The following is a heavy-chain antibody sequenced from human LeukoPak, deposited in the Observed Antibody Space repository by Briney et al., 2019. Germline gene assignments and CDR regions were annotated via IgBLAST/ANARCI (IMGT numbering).Heavy chain of an antibody. D-gene: IGHD1-26*01. J-gene: IGHJ4*02. CDR1: GGSFSGYY. V-gene: IGHV4-34*01. Sequence: PSETLSLTCAVYGGSFSGYYWSWIRQPPGKGLEWIGEINHSGSTNYNPSLKGRVTISVDTSKNQFPLKLSSVTAADTAVYYCARGVGAPDYWGQGALVTVSS. CDR3: ARGVGAPDY. CDR2: INHSGST.